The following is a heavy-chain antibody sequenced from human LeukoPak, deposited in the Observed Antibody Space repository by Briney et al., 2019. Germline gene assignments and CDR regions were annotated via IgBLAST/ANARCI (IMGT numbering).Heavy chain of an antibody. Sequence: PGGSLRLSCAASGFTFSSYEMNWVRQAPGKGLEWVSYISSSGSTIYYADSVKGRFTISRDNAKNSLYPQMSSLRAEDTAVYCCARVGYYYDSSGYPDYWGQGTLVTVSS. CDR2: ISSSGSTI. CDR3: ARVGYYYDSSGYPDY. D-gene: IGHD3-22*01. CDR1: GFTFSSYE. V-gene: IGHV3-48*03. J-gene: IGHJ4*02.